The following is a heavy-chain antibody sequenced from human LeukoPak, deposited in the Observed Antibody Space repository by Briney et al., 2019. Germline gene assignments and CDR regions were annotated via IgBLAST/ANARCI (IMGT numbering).Heavy chain of an antibody. Sequence: SETLSLTCTVSGGSISSYYWSWIRQPPGKGLEWIGYIYYSGSTNYNPSLKSRVTISVDTSKNQFSLKLSSVTAADTAVYYCAREVYGGPLFDYWGQGTLVTVSS. D-gene: IGHD4-23*01. V-gene: IGHV4-59*01. J-gene: IGHJ4*02. CDR2: IYYSGST. CDR1: GGSISSYY. CDR3: AREVYGGPLFDY.